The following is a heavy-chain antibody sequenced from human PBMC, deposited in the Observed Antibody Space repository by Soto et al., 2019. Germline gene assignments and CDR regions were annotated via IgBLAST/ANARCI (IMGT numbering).Heavy chain of an antibody. D-gene: IGHD4-4*01. CDR3: ARDLFRSGCSNA. CDR1: GFTFSSYD. Sequence: GGSLRLSCAASGFTFSSYDMHWVRQAPGKGLEWVALISYDGSNEYYEDTVKGRFTISRDNSKNTLYLQMNSLRAEDTAVYYCARDLFRSGCSNAWGQGTLVTVSS. V-gene: IGHV3-30*03. CDR2: ISYDGSNE. J-gene: IGHJ5*02.